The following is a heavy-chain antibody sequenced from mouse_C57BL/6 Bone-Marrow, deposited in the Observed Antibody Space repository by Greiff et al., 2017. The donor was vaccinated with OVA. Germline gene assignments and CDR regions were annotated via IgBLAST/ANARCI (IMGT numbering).Heavy chain of an antibody. Sequence: VQLQQSGAELVKPGASVKLSCKASGYTFTSYWMHWVKQRPGQGLEWIGMIHPNSGSTNYNEKFKSKATLTVDKSSSTAYMQLSSLTSEDSAIYYCARCLFITTVVAPFDDWGQGTTLTVSS. D-gene: IGHD1-1*01. V-gene: IGHV1-64*01. CDR3: ARCLFITTVVAPFDD. CDR2: IHPNSGST. CDR1: GYTFTSYW. J-gene: IGHJ2*01.